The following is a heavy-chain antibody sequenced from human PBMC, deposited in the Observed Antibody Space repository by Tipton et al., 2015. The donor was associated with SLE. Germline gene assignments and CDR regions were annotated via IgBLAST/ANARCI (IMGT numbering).Heavy chain of an antibody. D-gene: IGHD3-16*01. Sequence: TLSLTCTVSGGSISSQYWSWIRQPPGKGLEWIGYIYYSGSTNYNPSLKSRVTISVDTSKNQFSLKLSSVTAADTAVYYCARGGGGAFDIWGQGTMVTVSS. CDR2: IYYSGST. CDR3: ARGGGGAFDI. J-gene: IGHJ3*02. CDR1: GGSISSQY. V-gene: IGHV4-59*11.